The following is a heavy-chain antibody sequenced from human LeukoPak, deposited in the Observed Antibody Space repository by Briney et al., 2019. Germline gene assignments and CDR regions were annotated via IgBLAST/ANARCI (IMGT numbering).Heavy chain of an antibody. CDR3: AKDEGDSGYSGYDSRPSFDY. CDR2: LTGSGWST. J-gene: IGHJ4*02. D-gene: IGHD5-12*01. CDR1: GFAFRSYA. V-gene: IGHV3-23*01. Sequence: GGSLRLSCAASGFAFRSYAMSWVRQTPVKGLEWVSSLTGSGWSTFYADSVKGRFTISRDNSKNTLYLQMNSLRAEDTAVYYCAKDEGDSGYSGYDSRPSFDYWGQGTLVTVSS.